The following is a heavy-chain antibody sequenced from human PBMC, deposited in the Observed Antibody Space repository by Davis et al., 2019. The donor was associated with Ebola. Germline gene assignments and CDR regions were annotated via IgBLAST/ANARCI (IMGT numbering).Heavy chain of an antibody. Sequence: AASVTVSCKASGYTFTSYGIRWVRQAPGQGLEWMGWISAYNGNTNYAQKLQGRVTMTTDTSTSTAYMELRSLRSDDTAVYYCARDRYGTMIVVVNYGMDVWGQGTTVTVSS. J-gene: IGHJ6*02. CDR1: GYTFTSYG. CDR3: ARDRYGTMIVVVNYGMDV. CDR2: ISAYNGNT. D-gene: IGHD3-22*01. V-gene: IGHV1-18*04.